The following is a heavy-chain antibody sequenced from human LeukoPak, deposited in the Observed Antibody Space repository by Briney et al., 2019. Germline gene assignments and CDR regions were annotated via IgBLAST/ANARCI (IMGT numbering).Heavy chain of an antibody. CDR3: ARDRDYNWNPWRAFDI. J-gene: IGHJ3*02. CDR2: INPSGGST. V-gene: IGHV1-46*01. D-gene: IGHD1-20*01. Sequence: ASVKVSCKASGYTFTSYYMHWVRQAPGQGLEWMGIINPSGGSTSYAQKFQGRVTMTRDMSTSTVYMELSSLRSEDTAVYYCARDRDYNWNPWRAFDIWGQGTMVTVSS. CDR1: GYTFTSYY.